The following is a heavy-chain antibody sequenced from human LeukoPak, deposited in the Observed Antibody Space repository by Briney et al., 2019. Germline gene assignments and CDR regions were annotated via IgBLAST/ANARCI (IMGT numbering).Heavy chain of an antibody. V-gene: IGHV1-8*01. CDR1: GYTFNSYG. CDR2: MNPNSGNT. Sequence: GASVKVSCKASGYTFNSYGISWVRQAPGQGLEWMGWMNPNSGNTGYAQKFQGRVTITRNTSISTAYMELSSLRSEDTAVYYCARGLRRHLTPYSSSLGYWGQGTLVTVSS. J-gene: IGHJ4*02. CDR3: ARGLRRHLTPYSSSLGY. D-gene: IGHD6-13*01.